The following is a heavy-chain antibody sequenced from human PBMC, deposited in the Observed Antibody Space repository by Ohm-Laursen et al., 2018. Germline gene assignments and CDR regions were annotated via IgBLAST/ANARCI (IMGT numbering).Heavy chain of an antibody. CDR3: ARGKVGYSYGYLDF. V-gene: IGHV1-18*01. D-gene: IGHD5-18*01. CDR1: GYTLTSYG. J-gene: IGHJ4*02. CDR2: ISAYNGNT. Sequence: ASVKVSCKPSGYTLTSYGINWVRQAPGQGLEWMGWISAYNGNTNYVQKLQGRVIMTTDTSTSTAYMELRSLRSDDTAVYYCARGKVGYSYGYLDFWGQGTLVTVSS.